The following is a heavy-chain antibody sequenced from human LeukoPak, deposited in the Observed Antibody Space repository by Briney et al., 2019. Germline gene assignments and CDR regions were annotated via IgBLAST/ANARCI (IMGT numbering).Heavy chain of an antibody. D-gene: IGHD1-26*01. CDR2: IKQDGSEK. CDR1: GFTFSSYW. V-gene: IGHV3-7*03. CDR3: AKDVEVGIYDGGWFDP. Sequence: GGSLRLSCAASGFTFSSYWMSWVRQAPGKGLEWVANIKQDGSEKYYVDSVKGRFTISRDNAKNSLYLQMNSLRAEDTALYYCAKDVEVGIYDGGWFDPWGQGTLVTVSS. J-gene: IGHJ5*02.